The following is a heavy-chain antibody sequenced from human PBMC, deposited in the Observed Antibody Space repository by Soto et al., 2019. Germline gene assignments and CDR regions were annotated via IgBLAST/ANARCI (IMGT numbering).Heavy chain of an antibody. V-gene: IGHV1-69*12. D-gene: IGHD2-15*01. CDR3: ARHPGGRGYYYGMDV. CDR2: IIPIFGTA. Sequence: QVQLVQSGAEVKKPGSSVKVSCKASGGTFSSYAISWVRQAPGQGLEWMGGIIPIFGTANYAQRFQGRVTTTADEPTITAYMERSSLRSEDTAVYYCARHPGGRGYYYGMDVWGQGTTVTVSS. J-gene: IGHJ6*02. CDR1: GGTFSSYA.